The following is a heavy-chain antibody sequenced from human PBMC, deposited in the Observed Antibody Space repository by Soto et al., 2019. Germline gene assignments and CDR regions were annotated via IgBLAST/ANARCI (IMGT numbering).Heavy chain of an antibody. J-gene: IGHJ6*02. Sequence: SETLSLTCAVSGYSISSSNWWGWIRHPPGKGLEWIGYIYYSGTTYYNPSLKSRVTISVDTSKNQFSLKLSSVTAADTAVYYCARGSSIAGLYYGMDVWGQGTTVTVSS. V-gene: IGHV4-28*03. CDR3: ARGSSIAGLYYGMDV. CDR2: IYYSGTT. CDR1: GYSISSSNW. D-gene: IGHD6-6*01.